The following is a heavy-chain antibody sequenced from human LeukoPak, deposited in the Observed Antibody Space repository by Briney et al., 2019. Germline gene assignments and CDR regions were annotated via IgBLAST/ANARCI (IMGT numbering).Heavy chain of an antibody. D-gene: IGHD1-26*01. CDR3: AKETWELLTGIDY. J-gene: IGHJ4*02. CDR1: GFTVSSNY. Sequence: PGGSLRLSCAASGFTVSSNYMSWVRQAPGKGLEWVSAISGSGGSTYYADSVKGRFTISRDNSKNTLYLQMNSLRAEDTAVYYCAKETWELLTGIDYWGQGTLVTVSS. V-gene: IGHV3-23*01. CDR2: ISGSGGST.